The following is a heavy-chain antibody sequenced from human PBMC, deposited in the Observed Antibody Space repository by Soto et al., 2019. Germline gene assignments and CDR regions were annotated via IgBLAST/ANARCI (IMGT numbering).Heavy chain of an antibody. Sequence: ETLSLTCIVSGESISSSSYYWGWIRQPPGKGLEWIGSIYYNPSFKSRVTISIDTSKNQFSLKLSSVTATDTAVYYCARQRTTVVTQAYFDHWGQGALVTVSS. CDR2: IYYN. CDR1: GESISSSSYY. V-gene: IGHV4-39*01. J-gene: IGHJ4*02. CDR3: ARQRTTVVTQAYFDH. D-gene: IGHD2-21*02.